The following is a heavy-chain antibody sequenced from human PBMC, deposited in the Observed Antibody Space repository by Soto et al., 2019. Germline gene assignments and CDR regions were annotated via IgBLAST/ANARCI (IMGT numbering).Heavy chain of an antibody. J-gene: IGHJ2*01. D-gene: IGHD4-4*01. CDR1: GFTFDDYA. CDR3: AKAKGSNYWYFDL. Sequence: GGSLRLSCAASGFTFDDYAMHWVRQAPGKGLEWVSGISWNSGCIGYADSVKGRFTISRDNAKNSLYLQMNSLRAEDTALYYCAKAKGSNYWYFDLWGRGTLVTVSS. V-gene: IGHV3-9*01. CDR2: ISWNSGCI.